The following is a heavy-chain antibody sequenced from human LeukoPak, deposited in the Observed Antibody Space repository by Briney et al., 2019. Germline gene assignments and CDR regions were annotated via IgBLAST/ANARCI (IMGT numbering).Heavy chain of an antibody. Sequence: PGGSLRLSCAAPGFTFSDYYMSWIRQAPGKGLEWVANIKQDGSEKYFVDSVKGRFTTSRDNAKNSLYLQMNSLRAEDTAVYYCARDVGGYGGYWGQGTLVTVSS. J-gene: IGHJ4*02. V-gene: IGHV3-7*01. CDR1: GFTFSDYY. CDR2: IKQDGSEK. D-gene: IGHD5-12*01. CDR3: ARDVGGYGGY.